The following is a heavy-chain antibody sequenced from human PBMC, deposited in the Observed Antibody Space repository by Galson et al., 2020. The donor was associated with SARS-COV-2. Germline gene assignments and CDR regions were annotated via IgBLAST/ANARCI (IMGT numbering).Heavy chain of an antibody. D-gene: IGHD3-10*01. CDR1: GFSLSTSGMR. V-gene: IGHV2-70*01. CDR2: IDWDDDK. CDR3: ARIPVYGELVSAHYYYYGMDV. J-gene: IGHJ6*02. Sequence: SGPTLVKPTQTLTLTCTFSGFSLSTSGMRVSWIRQPPGKALEWLALIDWDDDKYYSTSLKTRLTISKDTSKNQVVLTMTNMDPVDTATYYCARIPVYGELVSAHYYYYGMDVWGRGTTVTVSS.